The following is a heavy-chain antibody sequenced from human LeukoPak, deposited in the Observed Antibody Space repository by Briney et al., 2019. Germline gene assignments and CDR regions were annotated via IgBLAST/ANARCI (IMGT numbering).Heavy chain of an antibody. CDR2: ISPTGSTT. CDR1: GFSFSGHW. D-gene: IGHD6-6*01. Sequence: GGSLRLSCTASGFSFSGHWMHWARQLPGKGLVWVSRISPTGSTTSYADSVRGRFTVSRDNAKNTLYLQVNNLRAEDTAVYYCARGPNSNWSGLDFWGQGTLLTVSS. V-gene: IGHV3-74*01. J-gene: IGHJ4*02. CDR3: ARGPNSNWSGLDF.